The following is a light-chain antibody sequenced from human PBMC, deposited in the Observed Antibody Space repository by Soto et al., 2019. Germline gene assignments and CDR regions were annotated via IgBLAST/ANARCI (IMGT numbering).Light chain of an antibody. J-gene: IGKJ1*01. CDR1: QSISSY. CDR3: QQSFTTPRT. V-gene: IGKV1-39*01. Sequence: DIQMTQSPSSLSASVGDRVTITCRASQSISSYLNWYQQKPGKAPNLLIYDASSLQSGVPPRFSGSGSGTDFTLTISSLQREDFATYFCQQSFTTPRTFGQGTKVETK. CDR2: DAS.